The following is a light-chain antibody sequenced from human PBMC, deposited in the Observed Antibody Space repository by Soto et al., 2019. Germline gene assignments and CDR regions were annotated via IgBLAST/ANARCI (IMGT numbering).Light chain of an antibody. V-gene: IGLV2-23*01. J-gene: IGLJ2*01. Sequence: QSALTQPASVSGSPGQSVTISCTGTSSDIGSYNLVSWYQQRPGKAPKLLIFEGSKRPSGISNRFSGSKSGNTASLTISGLQAEDEADYYCCSYARSSTLLFGGGTQLTVL. CDR2: EGS. CDR1: SSDIGSYNL. CDR3: CSYARSSTLL.